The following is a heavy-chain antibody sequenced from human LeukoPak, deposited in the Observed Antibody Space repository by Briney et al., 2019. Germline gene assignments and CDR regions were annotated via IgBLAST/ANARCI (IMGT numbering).Heavy chain of an antibody. V-gene: IGHV4-31*02. CDR3: ARVPGWATAGVY. CDR2: IYYNGNT. D-gene: IGHD6-13*01. CDR1: GGSISSGGYY. J-gene: IGHJ4*02. Sequence: PSETLSLTCTISGGSISSGGYYWSWIRQHPGEGLEWIGYIYYNGNTYYNPSLKSRVSISIDTSKNQFSLRLSSVTAADTAVYYCARVPGWATAGVYWGQGTLVTVSS.